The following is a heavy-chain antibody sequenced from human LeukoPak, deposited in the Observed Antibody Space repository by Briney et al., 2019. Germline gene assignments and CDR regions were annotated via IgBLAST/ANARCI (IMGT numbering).Heavy chain of an antibody. J-gene: IGHJ4*02. CDR2: INAGNGNT. CDR1: GYTFTSYA. V-gene: IGHV1-3*01. Sequence: GASVKVSCKASGYTFTSYAMHWVRQAPGQRLEWMGWINAGNGNTKYPQKFQGRVTITRDTSASTAYMELSSLRSEDTAVYYCATMWFGDLTFDYWGQGTLVTVSS. D-gene: IGHD3-10*01. CDR3: ATMWFGDLTFDY.